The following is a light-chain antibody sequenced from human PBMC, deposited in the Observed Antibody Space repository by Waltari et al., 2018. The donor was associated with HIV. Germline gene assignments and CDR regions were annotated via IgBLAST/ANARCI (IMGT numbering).Light chain of an antibody. CDR3: QQYITYPYT. CDR2: KAS. CDR1: QNINSW. J-gene: IGKJ2*01. Sequence: DLHMTQSPSTLSASVGDRVTITCRASQNINSWLAWYQQKPGKAPNVLIYKASNLESGVPSRFSGSGSGTEFTLTISSLQPDDFATYYCQQYITYPYTFGQGTKLEIK. V-gene: IGKV1-5*03.